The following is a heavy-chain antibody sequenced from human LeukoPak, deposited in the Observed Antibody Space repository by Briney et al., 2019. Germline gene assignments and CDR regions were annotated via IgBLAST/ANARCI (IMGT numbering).Heavy chain of an antibody. D-gene: IGHD3-16*01. J-gene: IGHJ5*02. CDR3: ARALFLGDWFDP. CDR1: GFTFSTYW. Sequence: GSLRLSCAASGFTFSTYWMHWVRQAPGKGLVWVSRINSDGSSTSYADSVKGRFTISRDNAKSTLYLQMNSLRAEDTAVYYCARALFLGDWFDPWGQGTLVIVSS. CDR2: INSDGSST. V-gene: IGHV3-74*01.